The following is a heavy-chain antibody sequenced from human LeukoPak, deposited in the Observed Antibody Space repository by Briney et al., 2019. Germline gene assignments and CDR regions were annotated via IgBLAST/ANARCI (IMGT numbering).Heavy chain of an antibody. V-gene: IGHV4-59*11. J-gene: IGHJ3*02. D-gene: IGHD4-17*01. Sequence: SETLSLTCTVSGGSMSSHYWSWIRQPPGKGLEWIGYISYIGSTNYNPSLKSRVTISVDTSKNQFSLKLSSVTAADAAVYFCARDPTTVTKGLDIWGQGTMVAVSA. CDR3: ARDPTTVTKGLDI. CDR1: GGSMSSHY. CDR2: ISYIGST.